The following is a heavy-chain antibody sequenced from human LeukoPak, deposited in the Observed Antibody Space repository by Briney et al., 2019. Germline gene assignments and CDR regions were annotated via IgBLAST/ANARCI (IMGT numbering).Heavy chain of an antibody. CDR1: GGSISSSSYY. CDR3: ARQILAVAGYYFDY. J-gene: IGHJ4*02. CDR2: IYYSGST. D-gene: IGHD6-19*01. Sequence: SETLSLTCTVSGGSISSSSYYWGWIRQPPGKGLEWIGSIYYSGSTYYNPSLKSRVIISVDTSKNQFSLKLSSVTAADTAVYYCARQILAVAGYYFDYWGQGTLVTVSS. V-gene: IGHV4-39*01.